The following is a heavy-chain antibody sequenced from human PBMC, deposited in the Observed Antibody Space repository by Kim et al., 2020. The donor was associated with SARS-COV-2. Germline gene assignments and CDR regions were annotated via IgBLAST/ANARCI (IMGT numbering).Heavy chain of an antibody. D-gene: IGHD3-10*01. V-gene: IGHV3-73*01. CDR3: TSQGLWFSLDAFDI. Sequence: AESVKGRFTISRDDSKNTAYLQMNSLKTEDTAVYYCTSQGLWFSLDAFDIWGQGTMVTVSS. J-gene: IGHJ3*02.